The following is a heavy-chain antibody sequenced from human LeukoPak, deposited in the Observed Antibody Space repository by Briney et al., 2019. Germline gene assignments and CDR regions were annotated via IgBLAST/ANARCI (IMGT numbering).Heavy chain of an antibody. J-gene: IGHJ4*02. V-gene: IGHV3-30-3*01. D-gene: IGHD3-22*01. CDR2: ISYDGSNK. CDR1: GFTFSSYA. CDR3: ARDKAYYDSSGPFGY. Sequence: GGSLRLSCAASGFTFSSYAMHWVRQAPGKGLEWVAVISYDGSNKYYADSVKGRFTISRDNSKNTLYLQMNSLRAEDTAVYYCARDKAYYDSSGPFGYWGQGTLVTVSS.